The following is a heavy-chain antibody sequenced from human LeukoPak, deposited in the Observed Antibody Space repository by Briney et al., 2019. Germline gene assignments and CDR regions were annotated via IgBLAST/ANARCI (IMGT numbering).Heavy chain of an antibody. D-gene: IGHD3-10*01. V-gene: IGHV3-73*01. J-gene: IGHJ4*02. CDR1: GFTFSGSA. CDR3: AKIFGGSGSYPLNFDY. Sequence: PGGSLRLSCAASGFTFSGSALHWVRQASGKGLEWVGRIRSTANGYATAYAASVKGRFTISRDDSKNTAYLQMDSLKTEDTAVYYCAKIFGGSGSYPLNFDYWGQGTLVTVSS. CDR2: IRSTANGYAT.